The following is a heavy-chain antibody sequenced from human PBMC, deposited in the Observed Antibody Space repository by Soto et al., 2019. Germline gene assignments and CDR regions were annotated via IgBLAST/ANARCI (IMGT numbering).Heavy chain of an antibody. CDR2: ISGSGGST. V-gene: IGHV3-23*01. D-gene: IGHD6-13*01. CDR1: GFTFSSYA. CDR3: AKSVRIAAASDY. J-gene: IGHJ4*02. Sequence: EVQLLESGGGLVQPGGSLRLSCAASGFTFSSYAISWVRRAPGKGLEWVSAISGSGGSTYYADSVKGRFTISRDNSKNTLYLQMNSLRAEDTAVYYCAKSVRIAAASDYWGQGTLVTVSS.